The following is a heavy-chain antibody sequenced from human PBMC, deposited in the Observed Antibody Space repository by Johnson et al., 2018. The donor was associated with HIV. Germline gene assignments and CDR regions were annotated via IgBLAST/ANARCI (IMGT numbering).Heavy chain of an antibody. CDR1: GFTFSSYW. V-gene: IGHV3-74*01. CDR3: ARGDGVTSAFDI. D-gene: IGHD1-1*01. CDR2: INSDGSTT. Sequence: DVQVVESGGGSVQPGGSLRLSCAASGFTFSSYWMHWVRQVPGKGLVWVSRINSDGSTTTYADSVKGRFTISRDNAKNTLYLQMSSLRTEDTAVYYCARGDGVTSAFDIWGQGTVVTVSS. J-gene: IGHJ3*02.